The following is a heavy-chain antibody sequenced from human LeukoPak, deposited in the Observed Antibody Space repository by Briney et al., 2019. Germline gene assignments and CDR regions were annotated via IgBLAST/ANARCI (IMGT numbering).Heavy chain of an antibody. J-gene: IGHJ6*02. Sequence: KHGESLKISCKASGYSFPDYWIGWVRQMPGKALEWMGIIYPGDSDTRYSPSFQGQVTISADKSISTAYLQWSSLKASDIAIYYCARADQLRWFGDPRRPYYYGMDVWGQGTTVTVSS. D-gene: IGHD3-10*01. CDR3: ARADQLRWFGDPRRPYYYGMDV. CDR1: GYSFPDYW. CDR2: IYPGDSDT. V-gene: IGHV5-51*01.